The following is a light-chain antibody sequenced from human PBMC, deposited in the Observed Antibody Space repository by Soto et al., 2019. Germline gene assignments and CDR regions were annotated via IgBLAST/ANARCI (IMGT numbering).Light chain of an antibody. J-gene: IGKJ5*01. V-gene: IGKV3-15*01. Sequence: EIVMTQSPATLSVSPGERATLSCRATQSVSSKLAWYQHKPGQAPRVLIYGASTRATGIPARFSASGSGTDFTLTISDVQPEDFALYYCHQRQSWPRTFGQGTRLEIK. CDR2: GAS. CDR1: QSVSSK. CDR3: HQRQSWPRT.